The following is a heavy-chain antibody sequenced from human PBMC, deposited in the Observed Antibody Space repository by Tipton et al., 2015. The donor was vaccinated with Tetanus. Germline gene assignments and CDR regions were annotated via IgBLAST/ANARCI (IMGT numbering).Heavy chain of an antibody. CDR1: GYIFTNYD. J-gene: IGHJ6*02. V-gene: IGHV1-8*01. CDR3: ARKWDIVAVSAANYCGLDV. Sequence: QVQLVQSGAEVTKHGASVKVSCKASGYIFTNYDIVWVRQAPGQGLEWMGWMNLKSGTTGYAEKFQGRVTMTRDTSTSTAYMELSWLKSDDAAVYYCARKWDIVAVSAANYCGLDVWGQGTTVPVSS. CDR2: MNLKSGTT. D-gene: IGHD2-2*01.